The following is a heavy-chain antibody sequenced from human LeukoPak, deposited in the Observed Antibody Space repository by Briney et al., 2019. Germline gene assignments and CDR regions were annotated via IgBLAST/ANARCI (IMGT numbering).Heavy chain of an antibody. J-gene: IGHJ3*02. CDR1: GDSMSSYY. D-gene: IGHD5-12*01. V-gene: IGHV4-59*01. Sequence: SETLSLTCTVSGDSMSSYYWSWIRQPPGKGLEWIGYIYYSGGTNYNPSLKTRVTIEIDTSSDQFSLRLTSVTAADTAVYYCARGGPIGSGFSGEGFDIWAKGQWSPSLQ. CDR2: IYYSGGT. CDR3: ARGGPIGSGFSGEGFDI.